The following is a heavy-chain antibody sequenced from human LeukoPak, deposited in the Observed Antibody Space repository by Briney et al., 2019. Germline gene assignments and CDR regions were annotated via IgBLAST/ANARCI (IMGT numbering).Heavy chain of an antibody. CDR1: GFTFSSYA. CDR3: ARGGSKQWLVYDYYYGMDV. CDR2: IKQDGSEK. V-gene: IGHV3-7*01. J-gene: IGHJ6*02. Sequence: GGSLRLSCAASGFTFSSYAMSWVRQAPGKGLEWVANIKQDGSEKYYVDSVKGRFTISRDNAKNSLYLQMNSLRAEDTAVYYCARGGSKQWLVYDYYYGMDVWGQGTTVTVSS. D-gene: IGHD6-19*01.